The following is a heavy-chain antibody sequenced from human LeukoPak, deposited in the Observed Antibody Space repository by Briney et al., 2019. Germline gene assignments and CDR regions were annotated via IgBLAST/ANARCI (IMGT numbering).Heavy chain of an antibody. V-gene: IGHV1-2*06. CDR1: GYTFTGYY. Sequence: APVKVSCKASGYTFTGYYMHWVRQAPGQGLEWMGRINPNSGGTNYAQKFQGRVTMTRDTSISTAYMELSRLRSDDTAVYYCARIDYYDSSGYYDWGQGTLDTISS. CDR3: ARIDYYDSSGYYD. J-gene: IGHJ4*02. D-gene: IGHD3-22*01. CDR2: INPNSGGT.